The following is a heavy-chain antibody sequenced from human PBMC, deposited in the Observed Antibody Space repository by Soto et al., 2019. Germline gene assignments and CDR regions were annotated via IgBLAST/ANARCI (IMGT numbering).Heavy chain of an antibody. CDR3: ARDTQDIVATGGDDDY. V-gene: IGHV3-21*01. D-gene: IGHD5-12*01. CDR2: ISSSSSYI. CDR1: GFTFSSYS. Sequence: EVQLVESGGGLVKPGGSLRLSCAASGFTFSSYSMNWVRQAPGKGLEWVSSISSSSSYIYYADSVKGRFTISRDNAKNSLYLQMNGLRAEDTAVYYCARDTQDIVATGGDDDYWGQGTLVTVSS. J-gene: IGHJ4*02.